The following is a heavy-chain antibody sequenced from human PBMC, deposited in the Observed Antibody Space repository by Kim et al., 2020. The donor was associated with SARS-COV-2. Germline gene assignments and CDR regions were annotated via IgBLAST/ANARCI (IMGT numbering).Heavy chain of an antibody. CDR2: INYSGST. J-gene: IGHJ4*02. CDR3: ARASSSWLDY. V-gene: IGHV4-59*01. CDR1: GDPISGYY. D-gene: IGHD6-13*01. Sequence: SETLSLTCTVSGDPISGYYWSWIRQPPGKGLEWIGDINYSGSTNYNPSLKSRVTISLDTSKNQFSLKLSSLTAADTAVYYCARASSSWLDYWGQGTLVTVSS.